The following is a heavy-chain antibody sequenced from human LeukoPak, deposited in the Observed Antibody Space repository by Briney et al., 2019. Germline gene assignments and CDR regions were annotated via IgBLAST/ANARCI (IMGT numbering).Heavy chain of an antibody. V-gene: IGHV4-30-4*08. CDR2: IYYGGST. Sequence: PSETPSLTWTVSGGSISSGDYYWSWIRQPPGKGLEWIGYIYYGGSTYYNPSLKSRVTISVDTSKNQFSLKLSSVTAADTAVYYCARVGDYVWETYRMFDYWGQGALVTVSS. CDR1: GGSISSGDYY. J-gene: IGHJ4*02. D-gene: IGHD3-16*02. CDR3: ARVGDYVWETYRMFDY.